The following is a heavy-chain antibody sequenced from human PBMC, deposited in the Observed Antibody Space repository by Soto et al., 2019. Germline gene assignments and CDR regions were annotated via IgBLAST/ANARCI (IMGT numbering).Heavy chain of an antibody. V-gene: IGHV3-30*18. D-gene: IGHD3-3*01. CDR2: ISYDGSNK. CDR1: GFAFRSYG. Sequence: PGGSLRLSCAASGFAFRSYGMHWVRQAPGKGLEWVALISYDGSNKYSADSVKGRFTISRDNSKNTLYLQMNSLRAEDTAVYYCAKVLPDDFWSGSPLVGTDVWGQGTTVTVSS. CDR3: AKVLPDDFWSGSPLVGTDV. J-gene: IGHJ6*02.